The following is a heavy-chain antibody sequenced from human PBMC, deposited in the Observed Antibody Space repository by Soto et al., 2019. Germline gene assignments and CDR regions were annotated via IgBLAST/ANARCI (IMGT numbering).Heavy chain of an antibody. CDR2: ISGSGGST. Sequence: GGSLRLSCAASGFTFSSYAMSWVRQAPGKGLEWVSVISGSGGSTYYADSVKGRITISRDNSKNTLYLQMNSLRAEDTAVYYCAKNSFLWFGEMHYWGQGILVTVSS. CDR1: GFTFSSYA. J-gene: IGHJ4*02. D-gene: IGHD3-10*01. V-gene: IGHV3-23*01. CDR3: AKNSFLWFGEMHY.